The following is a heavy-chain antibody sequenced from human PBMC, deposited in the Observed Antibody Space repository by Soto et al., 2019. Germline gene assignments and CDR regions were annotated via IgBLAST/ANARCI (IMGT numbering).Heavy chain of an antibody. V-gene: IGHV3-11*01. CDR2: ISSSGSTI. CDR3: VSPYCSGGSCYYY. D-gene: IGHD2-15*01. J-gene: IGHJ4*02. Sequence: PGGSLRLSCAASGFTFSDYYMSWIRQAPGKGLEWVSYISSSGSTIYYADSVKGRFTISRDNAKNSLYLQMNSLRAEDTAVYYCVSPYCSGGSCYYYWGQRTLVTVSS. CDR1: GFTFSDYY.